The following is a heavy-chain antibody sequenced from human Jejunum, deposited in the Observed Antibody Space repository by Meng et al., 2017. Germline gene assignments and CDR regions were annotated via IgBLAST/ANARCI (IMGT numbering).Heavy chain of an antibody. CDR1: GLSLSSGGVS. Sequence: SGSMLVKPTQTLMLTCTVSGLSLSSGGVSVGGIRQPPGKALEWLAFIFWDDGKRYSPSLKYRLTITKDTSKNQVVLTMTNMDPLDTVTYYCAHNGYDPTGFSSWFGPWGQGTLVTVSS. V-gene: IGHV2-5*02. J-gene: IGHJ5*02. CDR3: AHNGYDPTGFSSWFGP. CDR2: IFWDDGK. D-gene: IGHD3-22*01.